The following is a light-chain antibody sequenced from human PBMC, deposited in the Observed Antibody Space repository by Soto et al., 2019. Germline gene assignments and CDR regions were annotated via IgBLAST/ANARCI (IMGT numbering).Light chain of an antibody. CDR1: QAISTW. CDR2: EAS. Sequence: DIQMTQSPSSVSASVGDRVTITCRASQAISTWLAWYQQKPGKAPKLLIYEASNLQTGVPSRFSGSGSGTDFTLTISSLQPEDFATYYCQQANSFPRTFGQGTKVEIK. V-gene: IGKV1D-12*01. CDR3: QQANSFPRT. J-gene: IGKJ1*01.